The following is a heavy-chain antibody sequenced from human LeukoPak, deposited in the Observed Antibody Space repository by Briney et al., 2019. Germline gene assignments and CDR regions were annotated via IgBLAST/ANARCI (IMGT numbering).Heavy chain of an antibody. D-gene: IGHD2-15*01. J-gene: IGHJ5*01. CDR2: ISYDGSNK. CDR1: GFTFSSYA. V-gene: IGHV3-30*04. Sequence: PGGSLRLSCAASGFTFSSYAMHWVRQAPGKGLEWVAVISYDGSNKYYADSVKGRFTISRDNSKNTLYLQMNSLRAEDTAVYYCAREEYCSGGRCYSLGWFDSWGQGTLVTVSS. CDR3: AREEYCSGGRCYSLGWFDS.